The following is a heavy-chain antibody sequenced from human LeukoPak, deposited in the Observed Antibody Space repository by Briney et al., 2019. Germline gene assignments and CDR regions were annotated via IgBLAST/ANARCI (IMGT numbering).Heavy chain of an antibody. CDR2: INPNSGGT. D-gene: IGHD2-2*01. CDR3: ARVVEYQLLYWFDP. V-gene: IGHV1-2*02. J-gene: IGHJ5*02. CDR1: GYTFTGYY. Sequence: AASVKVSCKASGYTFTGYYMHWVQQAPGQGLEWMGWINPNSGGTNYAQKFQGRVTMTRDTSISTAYMELSRLRSDDTAVYYCARVVEYQLLYWFDPWGQGTLVTVSS.